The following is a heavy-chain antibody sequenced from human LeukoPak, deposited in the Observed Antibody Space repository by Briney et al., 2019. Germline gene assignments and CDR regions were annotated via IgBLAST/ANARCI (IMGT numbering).Heavy chain of an antibody. D-gene: IGHD3-9*01. V-gene: IGHV4-59*10. CDR1: GGSFSGYY. Sequence: SETLSLTCAVYGGSFSGYYWSWIRQPAGKGLEWIGRIYTSGSTTYNPSLKSRVTMSVDTSKSQFSLNLMSVTAADTAVYYCASIVTHKDILTGYYEYNWFDPWGQGTLVTVSS. J-gene: IGHJ5*02. CDR2: IYTSGST. CDR3: ASIVTHKDILTGYYEYNWFDP.